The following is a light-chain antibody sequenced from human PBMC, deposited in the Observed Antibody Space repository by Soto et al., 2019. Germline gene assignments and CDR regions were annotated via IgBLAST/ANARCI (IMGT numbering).Light chain of an antibody. CDR2: AAS. J-gene: IGKJ1*01. CDR1: QSISSVY. CDR3: HQYCSSAWT. Sequence: EIVLTQSPGTLSLSPGERATLSCRASQSISSVYVAWYQQKPGQAPSLLIYAASSRATGIADRFRGSGSGRDFTLTISRLEPEDFAVYYCHQYCSSAWTFGKGTKVEIK. V-gene: IGKV3-20*01.